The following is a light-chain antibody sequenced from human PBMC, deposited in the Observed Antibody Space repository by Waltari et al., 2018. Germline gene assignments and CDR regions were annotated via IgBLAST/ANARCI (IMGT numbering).Light chain of an antibody. V-gene: IGKV3-20*01. Sequence: EIVLTQSPGTLSLSPGERATLSCRASQSVSSSYLAWYQQKPGQAPRPLIYGASSRATSIPDRFSGSGSGTDFTLTMSRLEPEDFAVYYCQQYGSSPITFGQGTRLEIK. CDR1: QSVSSSY. CDR3: QQYGSSPIT. J-gene: IGKJ5*01. CDR2: GAS.